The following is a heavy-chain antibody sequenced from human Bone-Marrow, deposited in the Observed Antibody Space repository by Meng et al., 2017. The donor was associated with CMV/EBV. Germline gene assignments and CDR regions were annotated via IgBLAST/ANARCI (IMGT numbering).Heavy chain of an antibody. Sequence: YSFTNYWIGWVRQVPGKGLEWMGRIDPSDSYTNYSPSFQGHVTISADKSISTAYLQWSSLKASDTAMYYCASQASHCSSTSCLIDYWGQGTLVTVSS. V-gene: IGHV5-10-1*01. D-gene: IGHD2-2*01. CDR1: YSFTNYW. J-gene: IGHJ4*02. CDR3: ASQASHCSSTSCLIDY. CDR2: IDPSDSYT.